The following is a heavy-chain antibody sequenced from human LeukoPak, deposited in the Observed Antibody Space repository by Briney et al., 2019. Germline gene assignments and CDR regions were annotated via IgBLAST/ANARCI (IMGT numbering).Heavy chain of an antibody. V-gene: IGHV3-23*01. CDR2: ISGRGGST. CDR1: GFTFTTYV. J-gene: IGHJ4*02. CDR3: ALGPPYAAYSD. D-gene: IGHD3-16*01. Sequence: GGSLRLSCVASGFTFTTYVMNWVRQPPGKGLEWVSGISGRGGSTYYADSVKGRFTISRDNSKNMLYLQMNSLRAEDTAVYYCALGPPYAAYSDWGQGTLVTVSS.